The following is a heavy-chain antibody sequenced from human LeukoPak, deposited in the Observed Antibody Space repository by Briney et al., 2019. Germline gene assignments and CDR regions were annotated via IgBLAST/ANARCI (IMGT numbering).Heavy chain of an antibody. Sequence: PGGSLRLSCAGSGFTFSGYSLNWVRQAPGTGLEWVSSITSSGSSMYYADSVKGRFTISRDNAESSVYLQMNSLRVDDTGLYYCTRDIDDVLTGDDAFDVWGQGTVVTVSS. CDR1: GFTFSGYS. CDR3: TRDIDDVLTGDDAFDV. CDR2: ITSSGSSM. J-gene: IGHJ3*01. D-gene: IGHD3-9*01. V-gene: IGHV3-21*03.